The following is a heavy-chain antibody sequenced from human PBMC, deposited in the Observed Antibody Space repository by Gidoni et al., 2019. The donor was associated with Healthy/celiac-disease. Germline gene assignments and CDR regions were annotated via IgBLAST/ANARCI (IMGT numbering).Heavy chain of an antibody. V-gene: IGHV1-46*01. J-gene: IGHJ3*02. Sequence: QVQLVQSGSEVKKPGASVKVSCKASGYTFTSYYMQWVRQAPGQGLEWMGIINPSGGSTSYAQKFQGRVTMTRDTSTSTVYMELSSLRSEDTAVYYCARDRRDGYNSKAFDIWGQGTMVTVSS. CDR3: ARDRRDGYNSKAFDI. CDR1: GYTFTSYY. D-gene: IGHD5-12*01. CDR2: INPSGGST.